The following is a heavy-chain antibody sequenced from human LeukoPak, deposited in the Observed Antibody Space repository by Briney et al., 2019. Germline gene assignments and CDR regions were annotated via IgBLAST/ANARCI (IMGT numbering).Heavy chain of an antibody. V-gene: IGHV3-23*01. CDR1: GLSFSSFA. Sequence: GGSLRLSCAASGLSFSSFAMTWVRQAPGKGLEWVSSITGGHYPTYNTDSVKGRFTISRDNFKNTLYLQMNSLRADDTAVYYCTKDPNGDYVGAFDPWGQGTLVTVSS. CDR2: ITGGHYPT. CDR3: TKDPNGDYVGAFDP. D-gene: IGHD4-17*01. J-gene: IGHJ5*02.